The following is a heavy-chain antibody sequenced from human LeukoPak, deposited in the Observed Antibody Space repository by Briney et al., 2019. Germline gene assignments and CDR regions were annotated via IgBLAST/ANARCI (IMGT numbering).Heavy chain of an antibody. D-gene: IGHD2-2*01. Sequence: ASVKVSCKASGGTFRSYAISWVRQAPGQGLEWMGGIIPIFGTANYAQKFQGRVTITADESTSTAYMELSSLRSEDTALYYCASTIVVVPAANDYFDYWGQGTLVTVSS. CDR3: ASTIVVVPAANDYFDY. CDR2: IIPIFGTA. CDR1: GGTFRSYA. J-gene: IGHJ4*02. V-gene: IGHV1-69*01.